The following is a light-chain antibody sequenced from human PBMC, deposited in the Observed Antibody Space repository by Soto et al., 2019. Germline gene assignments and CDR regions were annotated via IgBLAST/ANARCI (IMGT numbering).Light chain of an antibody. V-gene: IGKV1-39*01. CDR1: QSIGSY. CDR3: PQTYRPPPT. J-gene: IGKJ5*01. CDR2: AT. Sequence: DIQMTQSPSSLSASVGDRVTITCRASQSIGSYLNWYPQRPGKAPNLAATCLPIAVPSSFSCRISWTDYTLPISCLQPEDFAPYYCPQTYRPPPTVGQGTRLEI.